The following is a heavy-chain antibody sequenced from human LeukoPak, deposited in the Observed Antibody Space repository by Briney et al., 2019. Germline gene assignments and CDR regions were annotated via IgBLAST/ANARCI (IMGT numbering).Heavy chain of an antibody. CDR1: GFTFSRHA. J-gene: IGHJ4*02. CDR3: AKERSPGGAVAGFFDY. V-gene: IGHV3-30*18. D-gene: IGHD6-19*01. CDR2: ISYDGSNK. Sequence: GGSLRLSCAASGFTFSRHAMSWVRQAPGKGLEWVAVISYDGSNKYYADSVKGRFTISRDNSKNTLYLQMNSLRAEDTAVYYCAKERSPGGAVAGFFDYWGQGTLVTVSS.